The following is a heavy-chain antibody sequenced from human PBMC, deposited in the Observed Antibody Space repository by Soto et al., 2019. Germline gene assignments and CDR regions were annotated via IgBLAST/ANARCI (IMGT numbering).Heavy chain of an antibody. CDR3: ATSLGREFATGHY. D-gene: IGHD2-15*01. CDR2: INTRGGNT. Sequence: QVQVVQSGAEVKEPGASVKVSCKTSGYTLNNYYMHWARQAPGQGLEWMGMINTRGGNTFYAQKSRGRVTMTSDTATSTVYMELSSLTSDDTAIYYCATSLGREFATGHYWGQGTLVTVSS. J-gene: IGHJ4*02. CDR1: GYTLNNYY. V-gene: IGHV1-46*02.